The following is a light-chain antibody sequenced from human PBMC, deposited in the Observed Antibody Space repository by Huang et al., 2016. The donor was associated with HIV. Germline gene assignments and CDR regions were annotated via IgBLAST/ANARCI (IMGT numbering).Light chain of an antibody. CDR2: GSS. V-gene: IGKV3-20*01. J-gene: IGKJ2*01. CDR3: QQYDSSPRT. Sequence: EIVLTQSPGTLSLSPGERATLSCRASQTISNHHLGWYQQKPVQPPRLLMFGSSSRLAAIPCRFSGGGSGTNCTLTISTLEPEDFAVYYCQQYDSSPRTFGQGTKLEI. CDR1: QTISNHH.